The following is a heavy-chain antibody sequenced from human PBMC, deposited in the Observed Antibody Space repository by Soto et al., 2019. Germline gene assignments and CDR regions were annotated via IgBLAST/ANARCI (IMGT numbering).Heavy chain of an antibody. CDR1: GFTFSSYA. D-gene: IGHD5-12*01. V-gene: IGHV3-30-3*01. CDR2: ISYDGSNK. Sequence: GGSLRLSCAASGFTFSSYAMHWVRQAPGKGLEWVAVISYDGSNKYYADSVKGRFTISRDNSTNTLYLQMNSLRAEDTAVYYCARVEYSGYDGYYYGMDVWGQGTTVTVSS. CDR3: ARVEYSGYDGYYYGMDV. J-gene: IGHJ6*02.